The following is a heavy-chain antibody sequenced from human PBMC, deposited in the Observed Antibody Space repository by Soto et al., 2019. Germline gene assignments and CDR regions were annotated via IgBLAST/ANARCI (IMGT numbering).Heavy chain of an antibody. V-gene: IGHV1-46*03. D-gene: IGHD1-26*01. CDR1: GYTFSNYY. J-gene: IGHJ4*02. Sequence: GASVKVSCKASGYTFSNYYMHWVRQAPGQGLEWLGIINGNDGSTTYSQKFQDRVIMTRDTSTSTVYMDLSSLRFEDTAVYYCARGPGMGAPDYWGQGILVTVSS. CDR2: INGNDGST. CDR3: ARGPGMGAPDY.